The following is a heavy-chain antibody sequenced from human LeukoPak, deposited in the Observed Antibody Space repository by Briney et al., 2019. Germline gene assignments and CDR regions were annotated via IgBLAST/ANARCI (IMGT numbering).Heavy chain of an antibody. CDR2: INWNSDNI. D-gene: IGHD3-22*01. CDR1: GFTFNDHA. J-gene: IGHJ3*01. CDR3: ARASYNYDTTGLGAVDL. Sequence: KSGRSLRLSCAASGFTFNDHAMYWVRQAPGKGLEWVSGINWNSDNIGYADSVKGRFTISRDDAKKSLFLQMNSLRAEDTALYYCARASYNYDTTGLGAVDLWGQGTMVTVSS. V-gene: IGHV3-9*01.